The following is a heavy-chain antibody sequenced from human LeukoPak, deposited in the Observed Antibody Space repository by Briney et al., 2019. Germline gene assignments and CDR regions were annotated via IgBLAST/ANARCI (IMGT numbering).Heavy chain of an antibody. D-gene: IGHD3-3*01. J-gene: IGHJ4*02. CDR3: ARVEIFGVVIIPFDY. CDR2: ISAYNGNT. CDR1: GYTFTSYG. Sequence: ASVKVSCKASGYTFTSYGISWVRQAPGQGVVWMGWISAYNGNTNCAQKLQGRVTMTTDTSTSTAYMELRSLRSDDTAVYYCARVEIFGVVIIPFDYWGQGTLVTVSS. V-gene: IGHV1-18*01.